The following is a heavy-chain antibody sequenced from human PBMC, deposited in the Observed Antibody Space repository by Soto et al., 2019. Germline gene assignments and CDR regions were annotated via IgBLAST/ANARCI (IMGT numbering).Heavy chain of an antibody. D-gene: IGHD1-20*01. Sequence: PGGSLRLSCAASGFSFSDYTMNWVRQAPGKGLEWVSSISKGSDYIFHADKVKGRFTISRDNARNSLHLQMTSLRVEDTAVYYCAKDSGCVNNACAYDPWGQGTLVTVSS. CDR1: GFSFSDYT. V-gene: IGHV3-21*01. CDR3: AKDSGCVNNACAYDP. CDR2: ISKGSDYI. J-gene: IGHJ5*02.